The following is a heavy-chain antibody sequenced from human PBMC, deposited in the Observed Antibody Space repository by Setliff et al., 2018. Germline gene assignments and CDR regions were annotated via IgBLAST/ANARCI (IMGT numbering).Heavy chain of an antibody. CDR3: ARDDGGWNVF. Sequence: ASVKVSCKAAGYALTSYVLNWVRQAPGQGLEWMGWIHGGNGKTQYSQNFQGRVSLTTDTSANTGYMELRTLKSEDTAVYYCARDDGGWNVFWGQGTVVTVSS. CDR1: GYALTSYV. J-gene: IGHJ4*02. V-gene: IGHV1-3*01. D-gene: IGHD1-1*01. CDR2: IHGGNGKT.